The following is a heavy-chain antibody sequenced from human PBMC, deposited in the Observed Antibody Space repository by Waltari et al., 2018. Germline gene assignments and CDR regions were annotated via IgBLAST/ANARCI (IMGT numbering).Heavy chain of an antibody. CDR3: VRLEDCSGPGGNCYGGDPFALDV. CDR2: INHAGNR. V-gene: IGHV4-34*02. J-gene: IGHJ6*02. Sequence: QGQLQQWGAGLLQPSGTLSLNCAVNGGSFDGYQLGWIPQSPGKGLQWIGEINHAGNRNYNPSLKSRVTMLVDTSRSQFSLKMSSMTAADTALYYCVRLEDCSGPGGNCYGGDPFALDVWGQGTTVTVSS. D-gene: IGHD2-15*01. CDR1: GGSFDGYQ.